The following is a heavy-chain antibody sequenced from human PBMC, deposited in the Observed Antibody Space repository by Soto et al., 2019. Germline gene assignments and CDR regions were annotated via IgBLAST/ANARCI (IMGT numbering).Heavy chain of an antibody. CDR1: GGSISSSSYY. Sequence: SETLSLTCTVSGGSISSSSYYWGWIRQPPGKGLEWIGTFYYSESTYYNPSLESRVTISVDTSKNQFSLKVTSVTVADTAVYYCARLGGYCSSSSCYGYYGMDVWGQGTTVTVS. J-gene: IGHJ6*02. D-gene: IGHD2-2*01. CDR2: FYYSEST. CDR3: ARLGGYCSSSSCYGYYGMDV. V-gene: IGHV4-39*01.